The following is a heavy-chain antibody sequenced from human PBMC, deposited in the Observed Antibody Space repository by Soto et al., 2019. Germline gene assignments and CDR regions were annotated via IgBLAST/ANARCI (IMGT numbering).Heavy chain of an antibody. D-gene: IGHD6-19*01. CDR3: ATGIAVAGNEPRDY. Sequence: ASVTVSCQASGYTFTSYSMHWVRQAPGKGLEWMGRINPGDGGTIYAQKFQGRVTMTEDTSTDTAYMELSSLRSEDTAVYYCATGIAVAGNEPRDYWGQGTLVTVSS. J-gene: IGHJ4*02. V-gene: IGHV1-24*01. CDR2: INPGDGGT. CDR1: GYTFTSYS.